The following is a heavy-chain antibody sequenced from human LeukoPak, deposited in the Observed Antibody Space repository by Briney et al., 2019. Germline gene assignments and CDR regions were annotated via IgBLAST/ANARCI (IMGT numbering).Heavy chain of an antibody. CDR2: IRGSGGST. V-gene: IGHV3-23*01. CDR1: GFTFSSYA. D-gene: IGHD3-22*01. CDR3: AKGQYYDRSGYPSY. Sequence: GGSLRLSCAASGFTFSSYAMSWVRQAPGKGLEWVSAIRGSGGSTYYADSVKGRFTISRDNSKNTLYLQMNSLRAEDTAVYYCAKGQYYDRSGYPSYWGQGTLVTVSS. J-gene: IGHJ4*02.